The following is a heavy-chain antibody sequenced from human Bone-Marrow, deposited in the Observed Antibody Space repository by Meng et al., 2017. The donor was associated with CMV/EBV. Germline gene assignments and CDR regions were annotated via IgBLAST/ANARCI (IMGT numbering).Heavy chain of an antibody. Sequence: ASVKVSCKASGYTFTGFYIHWVRQAPGQGLEWMGWINPNSGGTTYAHNFQGRVTMTRDTSMSTAYMELRRLRSDDTAVYYCARDLVTARLRYWGQGTLVTGSS. CDR3: ARDLVTARLRY. CDR2: INPNSGGT. J-gene: IGHJ4*02. D-gene: IGHD2-2*01. V-gene: IGHV1-2*02. CDR1: GYTFTGFY.